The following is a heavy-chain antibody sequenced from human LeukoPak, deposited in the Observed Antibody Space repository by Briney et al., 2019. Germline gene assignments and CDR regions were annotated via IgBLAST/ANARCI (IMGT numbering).Heavy chain of an antibody. Sequence: GGSLRLSCAVSGFTFTDYWMNWVRQAPGKGLEWVASTRQDGSEKTYVDSVKGRFTISRDNTKNSLSLQVNSLRVEDTAVYYCARDGTAAGLYFDLWGQGTLVTVSS. D-gene: IGHD6-13*01. CDR1: GFTFTDYW. J-gene: IGHJ4*01. CDR3: ARDGTAAGLYFDL. V-gene: IGHV3-7*01. CDR2: TRQDGSEK.